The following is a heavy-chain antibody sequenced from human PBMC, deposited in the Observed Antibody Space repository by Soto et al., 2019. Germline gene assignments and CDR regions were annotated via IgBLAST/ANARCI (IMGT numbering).Heavy chain of an antibody. V-gene: IGHV4-31*02. CDR3: AREEYSSSFDY. Sequence: SVTQSLTWTVAGGNSISGGYYWSRHRQHPGKGLEWIGYIYYSGSTYYNPSLKSRVTISVDTSKNQFSLKLSSVTAADTAVYYCAREEYSSSFDYWGQGTLVTVSS. CDR1: GGNSISGGYY. J-gene: IGHJ4*02. D-gene: IGHD6-6*01. CDR2: IYYSGST.